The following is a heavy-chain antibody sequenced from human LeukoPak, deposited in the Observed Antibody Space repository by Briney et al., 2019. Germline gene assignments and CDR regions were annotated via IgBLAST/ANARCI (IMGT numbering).Heavy chain of an antibody. CDR1: GFTFDDYG. CDR2: INWNGGST. J-gene: IGHJ6*03. CDR3: AKEMPYPRRMKGYYYYMDV. D-gene: IGHD2-15*01. Sequence: LGGSLRLSCAASGFTFDDYGMSWVRQAPGKGLEWVSGINWNGGSTGYADSVKGRFTISRDNSKNTLYLQMNSLRAEDTAVYYCAKEMPYPRRMKGYYYYMDVWGKGTTVTVSS. V-gene: IGHV3-20*04.